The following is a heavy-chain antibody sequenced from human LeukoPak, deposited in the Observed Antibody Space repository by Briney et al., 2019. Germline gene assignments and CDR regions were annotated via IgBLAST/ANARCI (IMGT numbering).Heavy chain of an antibody. CDR2: IYHSGGT. D-gene: IGHD2-8*01. J-gene: IGHJ6*03. Sequence: PSETLSLTCAVSGGSISSSTNWWSWVRQPPGKGLEWIGEIYHSGGTNYNPSLKGRITISVDKSQNQFSLKVNSLTAADTAVYYCATNGYYCMDVWGKGTTVTVSS. V-gene: IGHV4-4*02. CDR1: GGSISSSTNW. CDR3: ATNGYYCMDV.